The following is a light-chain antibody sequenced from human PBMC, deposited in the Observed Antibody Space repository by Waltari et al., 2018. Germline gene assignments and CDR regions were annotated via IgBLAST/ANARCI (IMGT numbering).Light chain of an antibody. CDR3: QNHERLPAM. CDR2: AAS. Sequence: EIVLTQSPGTLSLSPGERATLSCRASQSISRYLAWYQQKPGQAPRLLIYAASSRATGITDRFSGSGSGTDFSLTISRLEPEDFAVYYCQNHERLPAMFGQGTKVEIK. V-gene: IGKV3-20*01. CDR1: QSISRY. J-gene: IGKJ1*01.